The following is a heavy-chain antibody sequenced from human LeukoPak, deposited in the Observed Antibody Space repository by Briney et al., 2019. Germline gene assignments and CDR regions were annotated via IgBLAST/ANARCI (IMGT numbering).Heavy chain of an antibody. J-gene: IGHJ5*02. CDR3: ARGGYFDNDWFDP. Sequence: ASVKVSCKASGYSFTSYYMHWVRQAPGQGLEWMGIINPSGGTTSYAQKFQGRVTMTRDTSTSTVYMELSSLRSEDTAVYYCARGGYFDNDWFDPWGQGTLVTVSS. V-gene: IGHV1-46*01. CDR2: INPSGGTT. D-gene: IGHD3-9*01. CDR1: GYSFTSYY.